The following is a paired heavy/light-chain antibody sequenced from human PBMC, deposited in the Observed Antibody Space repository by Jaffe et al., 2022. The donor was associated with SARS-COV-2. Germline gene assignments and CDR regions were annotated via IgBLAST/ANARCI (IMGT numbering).Light chain of an antibody. J-gene: IGKJ5*01. CDR3: QQLNGYPRIT. CDR1: QGISNY. Sequence: DIQLTQSPSFLSASVGDRVTITCRASQGISNYLAWYQQEPGKAPKLLIYAASTLQTGVPSRFSGSGSGTEFTLTISSLQPEDFATYYCQQLNGYPRITFGQGTRLEIK. CDR2: AAS. V-gene: IGKV1-9*01.
Heavy chain of an antibody. J-gene: IGHJ6*03. CDR2: INGGNGNT. CDR3: ARGTDYCTRTNCYEGYYYYMDV. D-gene: IGHD2-2*01. Sequence: QVQLVQSGAEVKKPGVSVKVSCKASGYTFTTYTMHWVRQAPGQRLEWMGWINGGNGNTKSSQNFQGRVTITRDTSASTVYMELSSLRSEDTAVYYCARGTDYCTRTNCYEGYYYYMDVWGKGTTVTVS. CDR1: GYTFTTYT. V-gene: IGHV1-3*01.